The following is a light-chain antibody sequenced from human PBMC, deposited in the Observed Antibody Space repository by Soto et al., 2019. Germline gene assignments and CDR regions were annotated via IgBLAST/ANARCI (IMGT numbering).Light chain of an antibody. V-gene: IGKV3-15*01. CDR3: QQYNNWPRT. CDR1: QSVSNY. CDR2: CAS. J-gene: IGKJ1*01. Sequence: EIVLTQSPTTLSFSPGDRATLSCRASQSVSNYLAWYQHRPGQAPTLLIYCASTRTTDIPVTFSGSGSGTQFTLTISSLQSEDFAVYYCQQYNNWPRTFGQGAKVDVK.